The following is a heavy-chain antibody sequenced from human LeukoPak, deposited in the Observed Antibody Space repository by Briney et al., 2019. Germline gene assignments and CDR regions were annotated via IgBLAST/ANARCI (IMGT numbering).Heavy chain of an antibody. CDR1: GDSVSSNSAA. V-gene: IGHV6-1*01. CDR3: ARAHYIKYSKAQWEPRSSGAFGAFDI. Sequence: SQTLSLTCAISGDSVSSNSAAWNWIRQSPSRGLEWLGRTYYRSKWYNDYAVSVKSRITINPDTSKNQFSLQLNSVTPEDTAVYYCARAHYIKYSKAQWEPRSSGAFGAFDIWGQGTMVTVSS. D-gene: IGHD1-26*01. J-gene: IGHJ3*02. CDR2: TYYRSKWYN.